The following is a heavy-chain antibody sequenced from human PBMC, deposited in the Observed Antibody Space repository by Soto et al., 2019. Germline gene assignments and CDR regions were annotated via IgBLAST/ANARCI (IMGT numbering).Heavy chain of an antibody. D-gene: IGHD6-19*01. CDR2: ISGSGGST. Sequence: GGSLRLSCAASGFTFSSYAMTWVRQAPGKGLEWVSAISGSGGSTYYADSVKGRFTISRDNSKNTLYLQLNSLRAEDTAVYYCAKPAEQWLVHGFDPWGQGTLVTVSS. V-gene: IGHV3-23*01. CDR1: GFTFSSYA. J-gene: IGHJ5*02. CDR3: AKPAEQWLVHGFDP.